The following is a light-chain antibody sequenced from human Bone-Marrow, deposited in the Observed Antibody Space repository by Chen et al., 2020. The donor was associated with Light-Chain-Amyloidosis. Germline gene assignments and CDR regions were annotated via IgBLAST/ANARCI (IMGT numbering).Light chain of an antibody. CDR2: RDI. V-gene: IGLV3-25*03. J-gene: IGLJ2*01. Sequence: SYDLPQPPSVAVSPGQTARITCSGDDLPTKYAYWYQQKPGQAPVLVIHRDIERPSGISERFSGSNSGTTATLTISGVQAEDEADYHCQSADSSGTYEVIFGGGTKLTVL. CDR3: QSADSSGTYEVI. CDR1: DLPTKY.